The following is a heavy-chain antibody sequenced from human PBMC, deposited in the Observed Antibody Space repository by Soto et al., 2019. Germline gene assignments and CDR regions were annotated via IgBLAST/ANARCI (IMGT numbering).Heavy chain of an antibody. CDR2: IYPGDSDI. D-gene: IGHD6-25*01. CDR1: GYSFTTYW. V-gene: IGHV5-51*01. J-gene: IGHJ6*02. CDR3: ARSYNSDIYYYYGMDV. Sequence: PGESLKISCKGSGYSFTTYWIGWVRQMPGKGLEWMGIIYPGDSDIKYSPPFQGQVTISADKSISTAYLQWSSLKASDTAMYYCARSYNSDIYYYYGMDVWGQGTTVTVSS.